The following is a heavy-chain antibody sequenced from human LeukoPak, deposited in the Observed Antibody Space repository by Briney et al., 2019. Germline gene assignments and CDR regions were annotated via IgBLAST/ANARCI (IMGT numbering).Heavy chain of an antibody. CDR3: ARFVMVTAGDY. D-gene: IGHD2-21*02. CDR2: IGSDPNYI. V-gene: IGHV3-21*01. Sequence: GGSLRLSCAASGFTLSDYSMNWVRQAPGKGLEWVSTIGSDPNYIYYGASVRGRFTISRDNAKNSLFLQMNSLRAEDTAVYYCARFVMVTAGDYWGQGTLVTVSS. CDR1: GFTLSDYS. J-gene: IGHJ4*02.